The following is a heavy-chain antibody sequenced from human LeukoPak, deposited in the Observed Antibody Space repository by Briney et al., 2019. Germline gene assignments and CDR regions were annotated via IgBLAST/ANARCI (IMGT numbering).Heavy chain of an antibody. J-gene: IGHJ4*02. CDR1: GFTFSSYW. CDR3: ARDLSAKDDY. V-gene: IGHV3-7*01. CDR2: IEQDGNKK. Sequence: PGGSLTLSCAASGFTFSSYWMNWVRQAPGKGLEWVANIEQDGNKKYYVDSVKGRFTISRDIAKNSLYLQMNSLRADDTAVYYCARDLSAKDDYWGQGTLVTVSS.